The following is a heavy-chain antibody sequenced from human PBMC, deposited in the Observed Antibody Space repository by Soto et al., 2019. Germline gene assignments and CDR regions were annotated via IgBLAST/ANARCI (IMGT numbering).Heavy chain of an antibody. J-gene: IGHJ5*02. D-gene: IGHD2-15*01. CDR2: IIPIFGTA. V-gene: IGHV1-69*05. CDR3: AADLLSVVSWFDP. CDR1: GGTFSSYA. Sequence: GASVKVSCKASGGTFSSYAISWVRQAPGQGLEWMGGIIPIFGTANYAQKFQERVTITRDMSTSTAYMELSSLRSEDTAVYYCAADLLSVVSWFDPWGQGTLVTVSS.